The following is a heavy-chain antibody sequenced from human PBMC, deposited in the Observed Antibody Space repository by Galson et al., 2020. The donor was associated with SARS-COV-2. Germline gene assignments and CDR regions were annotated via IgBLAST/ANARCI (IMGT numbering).Heavy chain of an antibody. D-gene: IGHD4-17*01. CDR1: GTPISSGSYP. J-gene: IGHJ3*02. CDR2: ISHSGAT. V-gene: IGHV4-30-2*01. Sequence: TLSLPCAVSGTPISSGSYPWHWIRQPPGKGLDCIGNISHSGATYYNPSLKSRVTNSGDRSKNQFSLRLSSVTAADTAVYYCARLHYGEYAPEAFDIWGPGTRVTVAS. CDR3: ARLHYGEYAPEAFDI.